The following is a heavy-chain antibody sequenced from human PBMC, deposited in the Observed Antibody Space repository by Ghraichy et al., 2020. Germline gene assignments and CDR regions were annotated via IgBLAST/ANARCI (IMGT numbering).Heavy chain of an antibody. J-gene: IGHJ3*02. CDR2: TYYRSKWYN. V-gene: IGHV6-1*01. CDR1: GDSVSSNSAA. D-gene: IGHD6-6*01. CDR3: ARESYSSSAGLDPDAFDI. Sequence: SQTLSLTCAISGDSVSSNSAAWNWIRQSPSRGLEWLGRTYYRSKWYNDYAVSVKSRITINPDTSKNQFSLQLNSVTPEDTAVYYCARESYSSSAGLDPDAFDIWGQGTMVTVSS.